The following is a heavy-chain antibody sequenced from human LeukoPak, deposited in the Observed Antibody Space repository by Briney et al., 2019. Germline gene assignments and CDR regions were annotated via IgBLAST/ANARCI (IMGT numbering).Heavy chain of an antibody. Sequence: GGSLRLSCAASGLTFSSYAMSWVRQAPGKGLEWVSAISGSGGSTYYADSVKGRFTLSRESAKTTRYLQMSSLRAKARSVYHVTKVGDYGSGYWGQKTRVTVSS. D-gene: IGHD4-17*01. J-gene: IGHJ4*02. CDR2: ISGSGGST. CDR3: TKVGDYGSGY. V-gene: IGHV3-23*01. CDR1: GLTFSSYA.